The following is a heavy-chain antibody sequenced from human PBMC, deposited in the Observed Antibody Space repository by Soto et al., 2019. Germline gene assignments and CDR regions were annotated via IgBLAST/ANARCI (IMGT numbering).Heavy chain of an antibody. CDR3: XXXXTXIXY. J-gene: IGHJ4*02. CDR1: GYTFTNFG. CDR2: ISAYNGNT. V-gene: IGHV1-18*01. Sequence: QVQLVQSGAEVKKPGASVKVSCKASGYTFTNFGISWVRQAPGQGLEWMGWISAYNGNTNYAQEFQGRVTMTTDTCPRTAYMALRSLRSDXXXXXXXXXXXTXIXYWGQGTLVTVSS.